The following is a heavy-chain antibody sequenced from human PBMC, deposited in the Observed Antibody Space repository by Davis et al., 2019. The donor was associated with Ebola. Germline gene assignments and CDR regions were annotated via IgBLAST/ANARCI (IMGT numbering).Heavy chain of an antibody. CDR1: GGSFSGYY. CDR2: INHSGST. Sequence: SETLSLTCAVYGGSFSGYYWSWIRQPPGKGLEWIGEINHSGSTNYNPSLKSRVTISVDTSKNQFSLKLSSVTAADTAVYYCASGTIFGVVRYYYYGMDVWGQGTTVTVSS. V-gene: IGHV4-34*01. CDR3: ASGTIFGVVRYYYYGMDV. D-gene: IGHD3-3*01. J-gene: IGHJ6*02.